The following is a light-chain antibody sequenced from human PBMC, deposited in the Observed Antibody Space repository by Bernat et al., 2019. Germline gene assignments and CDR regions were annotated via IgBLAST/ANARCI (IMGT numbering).Light chain of an antibody. J-gene: IGLJ1*01. CDR2: RNN. Sequence: QSVLTQPPSASGTPGQRVTISCSGSSSNIGNNFVYWYQKVPGTAPKLLIFRNNQRPSGVPARLSGSKSATSASLAISGLRSEDEADYYCGTWDDSLSVYVFGAGTTVTVL. CDR3: GTWDDSLSVYV. CDR1: SSNIGNNF. V-gene: IGLV1-47*01.